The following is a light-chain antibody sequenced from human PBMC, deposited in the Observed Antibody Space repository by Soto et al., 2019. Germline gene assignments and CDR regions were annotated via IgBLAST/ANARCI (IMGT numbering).Light chain of an antibody. CDR3: YSYRGYYTRV. V-gene: IGLV2-14*01. J-gene: IGLJ1*01. Sequence: QSVLTQPDSVSGPPGQSITTSCTGTSSDVGGYNFVSWYQQHPGRAPKLLIYEVSRRPSGVSNRFSGSKSGDTASLTISGLQAEDEADYYCYSYRGYYTRVFGTGTKVTVL. CDR1: SSDVGGYNF. CDR2: EVS.